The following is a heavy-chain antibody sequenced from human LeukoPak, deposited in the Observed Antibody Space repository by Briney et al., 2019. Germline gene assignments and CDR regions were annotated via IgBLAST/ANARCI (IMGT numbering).Heavy chain of an antibody. CDR2: IYYSGST. J-gene: IGHJ4*02. V-gene: IGHV4-59*08. CDR1: GGSISSYY. D-gene: IGHD5-18*01. CDR3: ARRTWIQLWLPPFDY. Sequence: SETLSLTCTVSGGSISSYYWSWIRQPPGKGLEWIGYIYYSGSTYYNPSLKSRVTISVDTSKNQFSLKLSSVTAADTAVYYCARRTWIQLWLPPFDYCGQGTLVTVSS.